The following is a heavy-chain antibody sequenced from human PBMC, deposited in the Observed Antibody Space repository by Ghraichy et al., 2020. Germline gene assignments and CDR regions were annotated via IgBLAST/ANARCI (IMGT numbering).Heavy chain of an antibody. D-gene: IGHD2-2*01. J-gene: IGHJ6*02. Sequence: GESLNISCAASGFTFSSYSMNWVRQAPGKGLEWVSFISSSSSYIYYADSVKVRFTISRDNGKNSLYLQMNSLRAEDTAVYYCASQIDIVVVPAAHIIAGYYNSGTDVCSQGPTVTVSS. CDR1: GFTFSSYS. CDR2: ISSSSSYI. CDR3: ASQIDIVVVPAAHIIAGYYNSGTDV. V-gene: IGHV3-21*01.